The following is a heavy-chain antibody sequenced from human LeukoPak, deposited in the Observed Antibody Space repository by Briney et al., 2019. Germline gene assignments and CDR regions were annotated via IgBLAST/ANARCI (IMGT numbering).Heavy chain of an antibody. J-gene: IGHJ6*03. CDR1: GYTFTNYD. CDR2: MNPNSGNT. CDR3: AREGLDSSSWYGFSDYYYYMDV. V-gene: IGHV1-8*03. Sequence: ASVKVSCKASGYTFTNYDINWVRQATGQGLEWMGWMNPNSGNTGYGQKFQGRVTITRNTSISTAYMELSSLRSEDTAVYYCAREGLDSSSWYGFSDYYYYMDVWGKGTTVTVSS. D-gene: IGHD6-13*01.